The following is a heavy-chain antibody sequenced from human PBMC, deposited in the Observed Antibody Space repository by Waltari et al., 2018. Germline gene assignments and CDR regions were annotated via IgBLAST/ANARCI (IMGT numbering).Heavy chain of an antibody. J-gene: IGHJ5*02. CDR1: GGSFSGYY. D-gene: IGHD3-10*01. V-gene: IGHV4-34*01. CDR3: ASNSGSYFRRWWFDP. Sequence: QVQLQQWGAGLLKPSETLSLTCAVYGGSFSGYYWSWIRQPPGKGLEWIGEINHSGSTNDNPSLKSRVTISVDTSKNQFSLKLSSVTAADTAGYYCASNSGSYFRRWWFDPWGQGTLVTVSS. CDR2: INHSGST.